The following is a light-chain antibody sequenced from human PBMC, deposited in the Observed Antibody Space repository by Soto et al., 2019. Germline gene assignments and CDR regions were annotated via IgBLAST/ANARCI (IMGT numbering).Light chain of an antibody. Sequence: QSVLTQPASVSGSPGPSITLSCTGTSSDVGGYNYVSWYQQHPGKAPKLMIYDVSNRPSGVSNRFSGSKYGNTASLTISGLQAEDEADYDCSSYTSSSTPVVFGGGTKLTVL. CDR2: DVS. CDR1: SSDVGGYNY. V-gene: IGLV2-14*01. J-gene: IGLJ2*01. CDR3: SSYTSSSTPVV.